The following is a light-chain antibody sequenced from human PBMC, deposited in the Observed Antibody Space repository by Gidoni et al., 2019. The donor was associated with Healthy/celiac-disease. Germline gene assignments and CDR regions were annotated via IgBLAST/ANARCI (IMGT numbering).Light chain of an antibody. CDR1: QSVLYSSNNKNY. Sequence: DIVMTQSPDALAVSLGESATINCKSSQSVLYSSNNKNYLAWYQQKPGQPPKLLIYWASTRESGVPDRFSGSGSGTDFTLTISSLQADDVAVYYCQQYYSTPPLTFXGXTKVEIK. CDR3: QQYYSTPPLT. CDR2: WAS. J-gene: IGKJ4*01. V-gene: IGKV4-1*01.